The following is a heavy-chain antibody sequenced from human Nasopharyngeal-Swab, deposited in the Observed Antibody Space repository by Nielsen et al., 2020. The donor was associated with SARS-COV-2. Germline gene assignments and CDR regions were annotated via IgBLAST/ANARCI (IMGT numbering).Heavy chain of an antibody. V-gene: IGHV3-9*01. CDR2: ISWNSGSI. CDR1: GFTFDDYA. CDR3: ASAGSSGYSTY. J-gene: IGHJ4*02. Sequence: SLKISCAASGFTFDDYAMHWVRQAPGKGLEWVSGISWNSGSIGYADSVKGRFTISRDNAKNSLYLQMNSLRAEDTALYYCASAGSSGYSTYWGQGTLVTVSS. D-gene: IGHD3-22*01.